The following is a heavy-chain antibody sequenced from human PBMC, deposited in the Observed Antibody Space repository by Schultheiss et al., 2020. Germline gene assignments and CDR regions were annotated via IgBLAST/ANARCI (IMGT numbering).Heavy chain of an antibody. CDR3: AISMRCFDT. CDR1: GFTFSDYY. CDR2: ISSSGRTI. Sequence: GGSLRLSCAASGFTFSDYYMSWIRQAPGKGLEWLSYISSSGRTIYYADSVKGRFTISRDNAKNSLYLQMNSLRVEDTAVYYCAISMRCFDTWGQGTLVTVSS. J-gene: IGHJ5*02. V-gene: IGHV3-11*01.